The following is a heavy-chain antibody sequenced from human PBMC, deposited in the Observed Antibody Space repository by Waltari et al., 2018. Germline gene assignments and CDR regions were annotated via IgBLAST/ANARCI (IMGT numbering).Heavy chain of an antibody. CDR1: GFTFSSYG. V-gene: IGHV3-33*01. J-gene: IGHJ3*02. CDR2: IWYDGSNK. Sequence: QVQLVESGGGVVQPGRSLSLSCAASGFTFSSYGMHWVRQAPGKGLDWVAVIWYDGSNKDYAESVKGRFTISRDNSKNTLYLQMNSLRAEDTAVYYCARDRGGYSSSADAFDIWGQGTMVTVSS. CDR3: ARDRGGYSSSADAFDI. D-gene: IGHD6-6*01.